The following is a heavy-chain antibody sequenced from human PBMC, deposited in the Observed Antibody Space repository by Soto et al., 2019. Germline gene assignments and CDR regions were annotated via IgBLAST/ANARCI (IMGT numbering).Heavy chain of an antibody. V-gene: IGHV4-31*03. CDR2: IYYSGST. D-gene: IGHD5-18*01. Sequence: TLSLTCTVSGCSISSGGYYWSWIRQHPGKGLEWIGYIYYSGSTYYNPSLKSRVTISVDTSKNQFSLKLSSVTAADTAVYYCASYVDTAMVTGWFDTWGQGTLVTVSS. J-gene: IGHJ5*02. CDR1: GCSISSGGYY. CDR3: ASYVDTAMVTGWFDT.